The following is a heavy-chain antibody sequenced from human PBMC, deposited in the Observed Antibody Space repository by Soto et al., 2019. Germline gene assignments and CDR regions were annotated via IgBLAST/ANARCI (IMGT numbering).Heavy chain of an antibody. D-gene: IGHD3-10*01. Sequence: PSETLSLTCTVSGGSISSYYWSWIRQPPGKGLEWIGYIYYSGSTNYNPSLKSRVTISVDTSKNQFSLKLSSVTAADTAVYYCARDRAHYYGSGSYDPAYYGMDVWGQGTTVTV. V-gene: IGHV4-59*01. CDR3: ARDRAHYYGSGSYDPAYYGMDV. J-gene: IGHJ6*02. CDR2: IYYSGST. CDR1: GGSISSYY.